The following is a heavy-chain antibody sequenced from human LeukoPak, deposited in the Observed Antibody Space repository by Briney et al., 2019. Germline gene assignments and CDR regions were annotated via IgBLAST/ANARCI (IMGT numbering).Heavy chain of an antibody. CDR2: ISSSSSTI. J-gene: IGHJ4*02. V-gene: IGHV3-48*04. D-gene: IGHD1-26*01. CDR3: ARGVGATRGLDFDY. Sequence: GGSLRLSCAASGFTFSSYSMNWVRQAPGKGLEWVSYISSSSSTIYYADSVKGRFTISRDNAKNSLYLQMNSLRAEDTAVYYCARGVGATRGLDFDYWGQGTLVTVSS. CDR1: GFTFSSYS.